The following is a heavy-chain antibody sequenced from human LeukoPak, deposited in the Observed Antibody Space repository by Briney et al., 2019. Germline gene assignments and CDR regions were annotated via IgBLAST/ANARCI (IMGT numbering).Heavy chain of an antibody. V-gene: IGHV4-39*07. CDR2: IYYSGST. CDR1: GGSISSGSYY. D-gene: IGHD5-18*01. Sequence: PSQTLSLTCTASGGSISSGSYYWSWIRQPPGKGLEWIGNIYYSGSTYYNPSLKSRVTLSVDTSKNQFSLKLYSVAAADTAVYYCAKYSYGWGGYYYYGMDVWGQGTTVTVSS. J-gene: IGHJ6*02. CDR3: AKYSYGWGGYYYYGMDV.